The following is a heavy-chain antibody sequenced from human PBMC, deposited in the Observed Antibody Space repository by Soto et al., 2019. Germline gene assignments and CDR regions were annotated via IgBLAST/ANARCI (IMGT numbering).Heavy chain of an antibody. CDR3: ARVGGSSGWYRWFDP. Sequence: GGSLRLSCAASGFTFSSYSMNWVRQAPGKGLEWVSSISSSSSYIYYADSVKGRFTISRDNAKNSLYLQMNSLRAEDTAVYYCARVGGSSGWYRWFDPWGQGTLVTVSS. CDR2: ISSSSSYI. V-gene: IGHV3-21*01. D-gene: IGHD6-19*01. J-gene: IGHJ5*02. CDR1: GFTFSSYS.